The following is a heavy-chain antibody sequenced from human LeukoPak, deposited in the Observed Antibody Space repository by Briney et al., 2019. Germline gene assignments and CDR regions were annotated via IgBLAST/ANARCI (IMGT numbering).Heavy chain of an antibody. Sequence: SETLSLTCTVSGDSISSSRHSWGWIRQPPGKGLESLGSISYSGSTYYNPSLKTRVTMSVDTSENQFSLKLSSVTAADSTVYYCVRIYCTSTSCYGDSYYGMDVWGQGTTVTVSS. CDR1: GDSISSSRHS. V-gene: IGHV4-39*01. CDR2: ISYSGST. D-gene: IGHD2-2*01. J-gene: IGHJ6*02. CDR3: VRIYCTSTSCYGDSYYGMDV.